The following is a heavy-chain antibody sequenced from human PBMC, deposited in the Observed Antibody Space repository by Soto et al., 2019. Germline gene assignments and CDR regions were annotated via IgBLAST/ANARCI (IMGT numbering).Heavy chain of an antibody. CDR1: GGSFSGYY. CDR3: ARLRVLRFLEWLSSHPYYYYYMDV. Sequence: SETLSLTCAVYGGSFSGYYWSWIRQPPGKGLEWIGEINHSGSTNYNPSLKSRVTISVDTSKNQFSLKLSFVTAADTAVYYCARLRVLRFLEWLSSHPYYYYYMDVWGKGTTVTVSS. V-gene: IGHV4-34*01. CDR2: INHSGST. J-gene: IGHJ6*03. D-gene: IGHD3-3*01.